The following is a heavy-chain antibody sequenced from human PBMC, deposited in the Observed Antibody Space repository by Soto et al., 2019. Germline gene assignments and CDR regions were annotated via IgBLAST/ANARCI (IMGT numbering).Heavy chain of an antibody. D-gene: IGHD6-19*01. J-gene: IGHJ4*02. Sequence: SLRLSCAGSGFTFNDYDMSWIRQVPGKGLEWVSYISSSGLQTNYAESVKGRFTISRYNAKNSLYLQMNSLRAEDTALYYCARAPLAVADRVEYWGQGTLVTVSS. CDR3: ARAPLAVADRVEY. CDR2: ISSSGLQT. CDR1: GFTFNDYD. V-gene: IGHV3-11*05.